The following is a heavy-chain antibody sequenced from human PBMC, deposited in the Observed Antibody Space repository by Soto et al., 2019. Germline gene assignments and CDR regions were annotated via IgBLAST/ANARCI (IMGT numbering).Heavy chain of an antibody. Sequence: GESLKISCKGSGYTFTGYYMHWVRQAPGQGLEWMGWINPNSGGTNYAQKFQGWVTMTRDTSISTAYMELSRLRSDDTAVYYCARAYRLGYCISTSCDPYYYFDYWGQGTLVTVSS. CDR2: INPNSGGT. CDR1: GYTFTGYY. CDR3: ARAYRLGYCISTSCDPYYYFDY. V-gene: IGHV1-2*04. J-gene: IGHJ4*02. D-gene: IGHD2-2*01.